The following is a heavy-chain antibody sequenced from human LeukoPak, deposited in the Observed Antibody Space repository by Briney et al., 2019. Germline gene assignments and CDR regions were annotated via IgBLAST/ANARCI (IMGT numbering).Heavy chain of an antibody. CDR3: ARDLSTDYLLWFGERDWFDP. Sequence: SSETLSLTCTVSGGSIRSFDNYWVWIRQPPGKGLEWIGGIHYNGNTYYYPSLKSRVAISVDTSKNQFSLRLSSVTAADTAVYYCARDLSTDYLLWFGERDWFDPWGQGTLVTVSS. V-gene: IGHV4-39*07. J-gene: IGHJ5*02. D-gene: IGHD3-10*01. CDR1: GGSIRSFDNY. CDR2: IHYNGNT.